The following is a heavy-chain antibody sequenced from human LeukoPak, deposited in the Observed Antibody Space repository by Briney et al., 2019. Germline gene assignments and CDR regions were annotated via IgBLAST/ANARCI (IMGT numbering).Heavy chain of an antibody. CDR2: IKQNGGEK. Sequence: GGSLRLSCAPSGFTFSSYCTSWVRQAPGKGLEWVANIKQNGGEKYYVGSVKGRFTISRDNAKNSLYLQMNSLRAEDTAVYYCAKTYCSGGSCYSPYYYYYYMDVWGKGTTVTISS. J-gene: IGHJ6*03. CDR3: AKTYCSGGSCYSPYYYYYYMDV. V-gene: IGHV3-7*03. D-gene: IGHD2-15*01. CDR1: GFTFSSYC.